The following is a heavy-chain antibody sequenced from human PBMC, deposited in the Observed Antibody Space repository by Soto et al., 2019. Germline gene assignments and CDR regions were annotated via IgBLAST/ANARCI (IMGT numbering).Heavy chain of an antibody. CDR3: LCGESSGDHRDVFAC. CDR1: GFSLSTSGMC. J-gene: IGHJ4*02. CDR2: IDWDDDK. V-gene: IGHV2-70*01. D-gene: IGHD2-21*01. Sequence: SGPTLVNPTQTLTLTCTFSGFSLSTSGMCVSWIRQPPGKALEWLTLIDWDDDKYYSTSLQTRLTISKDTSKNEVVLTMTNMDPVDTATYYCLCGESSGDHRDVFACRAQGSSDTVSS.